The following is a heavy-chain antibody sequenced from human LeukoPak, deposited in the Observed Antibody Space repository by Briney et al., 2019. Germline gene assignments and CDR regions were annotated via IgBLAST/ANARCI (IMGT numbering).Heavy chain of an antibody. J-gene: IGHJ3*02. CDR2: IDPSGGST. Sequence: ASVKVSCKASGYTFTSYYMHWVRQAPGQGLEWMGIIDPSGGSTSYAQKFQGRVTMTRDMSTSTVYMELSSLRSEDTAVYYCARGRYCTATTCDAGGDAFDIWGQGTMVTVSS. CDR3: ARGRYCTATTCDAGGDAFDI. V-gene: IGHV1-46*01. CDR1: GYTFTSYY. D-gene: IGHD2-2*01.